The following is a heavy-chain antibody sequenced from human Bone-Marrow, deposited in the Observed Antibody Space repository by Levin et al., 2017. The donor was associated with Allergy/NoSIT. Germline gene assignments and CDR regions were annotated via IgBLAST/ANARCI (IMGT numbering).Heavy chain of an antibody. CDR2: ISSSSTYI. V-gene: IGHV3-21*01. Sequence: AGGSLRLSCAASGFAFSTYNMNWFRQAPGKGLEWVSSISSSSTYIYYADSLKGRFAISRDNAKNSLYLQMNSLRAEDTAVYYCAREGSSLESIPVRWGQGTLVTVSS. D-gene: IGHD6-6*01. CDR3: AREGSSLESIPVR. J-gene: IGHJ4*02. CDR1: GFAFSTYN.